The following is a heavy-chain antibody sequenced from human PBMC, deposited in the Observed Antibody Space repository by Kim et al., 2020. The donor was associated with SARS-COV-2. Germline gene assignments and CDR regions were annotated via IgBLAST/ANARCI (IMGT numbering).Heavy chain of an antibody. J-gene: IGHJ4*02. CDR3: AKDVHFDFWSGYYWDY. D-gene: IGHD3-3*01. Sequence: DYVKGRFTITRDNSKNTLYLQMNSLRAEDTAVYYCAKDVHFDFWSGYYWDYWGQGTLVTVSS. V-gene: IGHV3-23*01.